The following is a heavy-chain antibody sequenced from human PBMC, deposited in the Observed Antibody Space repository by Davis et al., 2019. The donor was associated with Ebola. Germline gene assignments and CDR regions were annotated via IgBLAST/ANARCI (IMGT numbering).Heavy chain of an antibody. Sequence: PGGSLRLSCAASGVTFSRYWMHWVRQAPGKGLVWVSRINSDGSTRNYADSVKGRFTISRDNAKNTLYLQINSLRAEDTAVYYCATRRTPYGLDVWGQGTTVTVSS. D-gene: IGHD6-6*01. CDR2: INSDGSTR. V-gene: IGHV3-74*01. CDR1: GVTFSRYW. CDR3: ATRRTPYGLDV. J-gene: IGHJ6*02.